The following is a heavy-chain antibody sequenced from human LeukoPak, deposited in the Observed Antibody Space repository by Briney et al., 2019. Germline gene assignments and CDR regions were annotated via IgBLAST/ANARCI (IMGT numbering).Heavy chain of an antibody. J-gene: IGHJ4*02. V-gene: IGHV3-72*01. D-gene: IGHD3-10*01. CDR1: GFTFSDHS. CDR3: TRDSSWAFGGY. CDR2: ITGRDDSYTT. Sequence: GGSLRLSCAASGFTFSDHSMDWVRQAPGKGLEWVGRITGRDDSYTTQYATSVKGRFTISRDDSKNSLYLQMSSLKTEDTAVYYCTRDSSWAFGGYWGRGTLVTVSS.